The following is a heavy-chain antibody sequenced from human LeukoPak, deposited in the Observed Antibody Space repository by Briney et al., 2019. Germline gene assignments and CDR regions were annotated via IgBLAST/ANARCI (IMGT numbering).Heavy chain of an antibody. D-gene: IGHD3-22*01. CDR1: GCTFSTYA. J-gene: IGHJ4*02. CDR2: IIPIFGTA. V-gene: IGHV1-69*13. CDR3: ASFTDDSSGDFPSGY. Sequence: ASVKVSCKASGCTFSTYAISWVRQAPGQGLEWMGGIIPIFGTANYAQKFQGRVTITADESTSTAYMELSSLRSEDTAVYYCASFTDDSSGDFPSGYWGQGTLVTVSS.